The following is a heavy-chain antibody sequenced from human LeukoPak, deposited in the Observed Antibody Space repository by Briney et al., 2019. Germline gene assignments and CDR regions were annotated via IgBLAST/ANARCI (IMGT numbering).Heavy chain of an antibody. V-gene: IGHV5-51*01. D-gene: IGHD2-2*01. Sequence: GESLKISCKGSGYSFTSYWIGWVRQMPGKGLEWMGIIYPGDSDTRYSSSFQGQVTISADKSISTAYLQWSSLKASVTAMYYCARHPPSYCSSTSCYLNWFDPWGQGTLVTVSS. CDR1: GYSFTSYW. J-gene: IGHJ5*02. CDR2: IYPGDSDT. CDR3: ARHPPSYCSSTSCYLNWFDP.